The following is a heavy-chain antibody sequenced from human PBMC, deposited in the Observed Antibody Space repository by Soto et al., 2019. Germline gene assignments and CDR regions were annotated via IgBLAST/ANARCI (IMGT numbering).Heavy chain of an antibody. CDR2: SSATGAGT. D-gene: IGHD1-7*01. V-gene: IGHV3-23*01. CDR1: GGSIRSYY. Sequence: ETLSLTCTVSGGSIRSYYWTWVRQAPGKGLEWVSFSSATGAGTYYADSGKGRFTISRDNSKNTLYLQMTSLRADDTAVYYCAKDRRAGGNYGFYSDFWGQGALVTVSS. CDR3: AKDRRAGGNYGFYSDF. J-gene: IGHJ4*02.